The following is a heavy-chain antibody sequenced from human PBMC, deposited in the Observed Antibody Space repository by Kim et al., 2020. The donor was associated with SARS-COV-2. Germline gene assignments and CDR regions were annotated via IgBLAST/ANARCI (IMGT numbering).Heavy chain of an antibody. Sequence: ADPVPGRFTNARDNAKNSLYLLMNSLRDEDTAVYYCALSFSSGSYSLFDYWGQGTLVTVSS. CDR3: ALSFSSGSYSLFDY. J-gene: IGHJ4*02. D-gene: IGHD3-10*01. V-gene: IGHV3-48*02.